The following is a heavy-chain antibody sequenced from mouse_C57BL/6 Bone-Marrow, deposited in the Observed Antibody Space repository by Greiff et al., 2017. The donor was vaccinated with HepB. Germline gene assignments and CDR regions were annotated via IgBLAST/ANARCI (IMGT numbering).Heavy chain of an antibody. V-gene: IGHV1-15*01. J-gene: IGHJ4*01. CDR2: IDPETGGT. CDR3: TRYRLW. D-gene: IGHD2-12*01. Sequence: VKLMESGAELVRPGASVTLSCKASGYTFTDYEMHWVKQTPVHGLEWIGAIDPETGGTAYNQKFKGKAILTADKSSSTAYMELRSLTSEDSAVYYCTRYRLWWGQGTSVTVSS. CDR1: GYTFTDYE.